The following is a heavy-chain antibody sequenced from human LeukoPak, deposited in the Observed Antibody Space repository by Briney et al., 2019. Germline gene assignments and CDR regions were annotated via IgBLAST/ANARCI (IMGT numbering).Heavy chain of an antibody. CDR2: INPNSGGT. Sequence: ASVNVSCKTSGYTFTVYFMHWVRQAPGQGLEGIGWINPNSGGTNYAQKFQGRVTMTSDTSISTAYMELTRLTSGDTAVYYCAQRTDGVSYSEGWGQGTLVTVPS. CDR1: GYTFTVYF. D-gene: IGHD1-26*01. CDR3: AQRTDGVSYSEG. V-gene: IGHV1-2*02. J-gene: IGHJ4*02.